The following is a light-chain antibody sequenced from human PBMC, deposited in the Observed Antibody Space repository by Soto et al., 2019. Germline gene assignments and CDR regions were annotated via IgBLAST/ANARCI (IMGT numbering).Light chain of an antibody. CDR3: AAWDDSLNVYV. CDR1: SFNIGSNT. Sequence: ALTQPPSASGTPGQRVTISCSGSSFNIGSNTVNWYQQLPGTAPNLLIYSNNQRPSGVPDRFSGSKSGTSASLAISGLQSEDEADYYCAAWDDSLNVYVFGTGTKVPV. V-gene: IGLV1-44*01. J-gene: IGLJ1*01. CDR2: SNN.